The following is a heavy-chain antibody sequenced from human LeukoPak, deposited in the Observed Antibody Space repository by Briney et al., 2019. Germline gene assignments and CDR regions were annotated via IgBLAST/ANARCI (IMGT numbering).Heavy chain of an antibody. CDR3: ARCAVMDDDYIDY. D-gene: IGHD3-16*01. Sequence: SETLSLTCTVSGGSISSFYWSWIRQPPGKGLEWIGYIYYSGTTNYNPSLKSRVTLSVDTSKNQFSLKLTSVTAADTAVYYCARCAVMDDDYIDYWGQGTLVTVAS. J-gene: IGHJ4*02. V-gene: IGHV4-59*01. CDR2: IYYSGTT. CDR1: GGSISSFY.